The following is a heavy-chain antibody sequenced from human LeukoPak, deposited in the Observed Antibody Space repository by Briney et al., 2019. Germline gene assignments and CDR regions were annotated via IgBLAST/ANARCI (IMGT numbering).Heavy chain of an antibody. CDR2: IHSDGRTT. Sequence: GGSLRLSCAASGFIFSSYAVHWVRQAPGKGLVWVSRIHSDGRTTDYADSVKGRFTISRDNAKNTLNLQMNSLRAEDTAVYYCARDPRGGTLDYWGQGALVAVSS. J-gene: IGHJ4*02. D-gene: IGHD3-10*01. V-gene: IGHV3-74*01. CDR3: ARDPRGGTLDY. CDR1: GFIFSSYA.